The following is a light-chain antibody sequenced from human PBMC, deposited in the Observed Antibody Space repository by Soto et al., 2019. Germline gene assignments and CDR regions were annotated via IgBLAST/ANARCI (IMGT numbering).Light chain of an antibody. CDR3: QQYNDWPLT. Sequence: EIVMTQSPATLSVSPGERATLSCRASHSVSTNLAWYQQKPGQAPRLLIYGASTRATGIPARFSGSGSGTEFTVTISSLQSEDSALYFCQQYNDWPLTFGGGTKLEIK. J-gene: IGKJ4*01. CDR2: GAS. V-gene: IGKV3-15*01. CDR1: HSVSTN.